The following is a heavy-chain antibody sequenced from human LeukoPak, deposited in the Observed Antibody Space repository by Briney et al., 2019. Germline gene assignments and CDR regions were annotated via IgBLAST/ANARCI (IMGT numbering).Heavy chain of an antibody. CDR2: MNPNSGNT. CDR1: GYTFTSYD. J-gene: IGHJ4*02. Sequence: ASVKVSCKASGYTFTSYDINWVRQATGQGLEWMGWMNPNSGNTGYAQKFQGRVTMTRNTSIRTAYMELSSLRSEDTAVYYCARGTKIRGYSGYDYGYYFDYWGQGTLVTVSS. V-gene: IGHV1-8*01. CDR3: ARGTKIRGYSGYDYGYYFDY. D-gene: IGHD5-12*01.